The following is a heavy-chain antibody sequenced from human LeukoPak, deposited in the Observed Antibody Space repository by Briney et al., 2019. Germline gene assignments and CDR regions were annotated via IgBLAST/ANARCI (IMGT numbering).Heavy chain of an antibody. CDR1: GGSFSGYY. D-gene: IGHD3-3*01. Sequence: PSETQSLTCAVYGGSFSGYYWSWIRQPPGRGLEWIGEINHSGSTNYIPSLNIRVTISIDTSKNQFSLKLSSVTAADTAVYYCARAVGYYDFWSGYYSAYYFDYWGQGTLVTVSS. J-gene: IGHJ4*02. V-gene: IGHV4-34*01. CDR2: INHSGST. CDR3: ARAVGYYDFWSGYYSAYYFDY.